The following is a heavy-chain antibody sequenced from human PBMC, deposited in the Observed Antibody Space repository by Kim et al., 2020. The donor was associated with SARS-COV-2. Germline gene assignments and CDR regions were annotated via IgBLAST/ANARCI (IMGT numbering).Heavy chain of an antibody. V-gene: IGHV4-59*01. J-gene: IGHJ4*02. Sequence: SETLSLTCTVSSDSISSYYCSWIRQLPGKGLEWIGYIYYSVTTNYNPSLNSRVTISWDTSKNQFSLELTSVTDADTAVYYCARSEGRGSWHQFDYWGQG. CDR2: IYYSVTT. CDR3: ARSEGRGSWHQFDY. D-gene: IGHD6-13*01. CDR1: SDSISSYY.